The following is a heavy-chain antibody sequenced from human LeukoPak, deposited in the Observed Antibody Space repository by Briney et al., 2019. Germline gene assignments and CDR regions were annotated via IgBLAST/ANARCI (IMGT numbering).Heavy chain of an antibody. V-gene: IGHV3-23*01. CDR3: AKDGSSGWSYYFDY. J-gene: IGHJ4*02. Sequence: GGTLRLSCAASGFTFSSYGMSWVRQAPGKGLEWVSAISGSGGSTYYAGSVKGRFTISRDNSKNTVYLQMNSLRPEDTAVYYCAKDGSSGWSYYFDYWGQGTLVTVSS. CDR2: ISGSGGST. D-gene: IGHD6-19*01. CDR1: GFTFSSYG.